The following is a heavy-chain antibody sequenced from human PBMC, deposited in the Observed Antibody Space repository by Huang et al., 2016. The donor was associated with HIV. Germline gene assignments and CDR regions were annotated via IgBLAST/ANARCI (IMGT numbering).Heavy chain of an antibody. CDR1: GYTFTSYA. CDR3: ARVGYYYDSSGYSDY. J-gene: IGHJ4*02. D-gene: IGHD3-22*01. CDR2: INTNTGNP. V-gene: IGHV7-4-1*02. Sequence: QVQLVQSGSELKKPGASVKVSCKASGYTFTSYAMNWVRQAPGQGLAWMGGINTNTGNPTYAQGLTGRFVISLDTSVSTAYLQISRLKAEDTAVYYCARVGYYYDSSGYSDYWGQGTLVTVSS.